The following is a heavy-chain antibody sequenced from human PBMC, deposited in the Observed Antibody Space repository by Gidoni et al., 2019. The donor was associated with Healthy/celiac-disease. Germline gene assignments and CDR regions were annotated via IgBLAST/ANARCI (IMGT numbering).Heavy chain of an antibody. Sequence: QVQLQQWGAGLLKPSETLSLTCAVYGGSFSGYYWSWIRQPPGKGLEWIGEINHSGSTNYNPSLKSRVTISVDTSKNQFSLKLSSVTAADTAVYYCARGLSSTGDSSGYYFNYWGQGTLVTVSS. CDR3: ARGLSSTGDSSGYYFNY. V-gene: IGHV4-34*01. D-gene: IGHD3-22*01. J-gene: IGHJ4*02. CDR2: INHSGST. CDR1: GGSFSGYY.